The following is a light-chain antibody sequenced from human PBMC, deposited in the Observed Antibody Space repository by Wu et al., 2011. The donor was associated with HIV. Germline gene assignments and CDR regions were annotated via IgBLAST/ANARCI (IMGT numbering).Light chain of an antibody. V-gene: IGKV1-9*01. Sequence: DIQLTQSPSFLSASVGDRVTITCRASQGIGSYLAWYQQKPGKAPKLLIYAASTLQSGVPSRFSGSGSGTKFTLTINSLQPDDFATYYCQKYNDAPLTFGQGTKVEVK. J-gene: IGKJ1*01. CDR1: QGIGSY. CDR2: AAS. CDR3: QKYNDAPLT.